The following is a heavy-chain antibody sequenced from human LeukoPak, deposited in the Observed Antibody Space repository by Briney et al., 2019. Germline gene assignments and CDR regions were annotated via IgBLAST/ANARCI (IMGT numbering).Heavy chain of an antibody. J-gene: IGHJ3*02. V-gene: IGHV3-48*03. D-gene: IGHD5-24*01. CDR3: ARDSKDGYRASGAFDI. Sequence: GGSLRPSCAASGFTFSSYEMNWVRQAPGKGLEWVSYISTSGSVIYYADSVKGRFTISRDNAENSLYLQMNSLRDEDTAVYYCARDSKDGYRASGAFDIWGQGTMVTVSS. CDR2: ISTSGSVI. CDR1: GFTFSSYE.